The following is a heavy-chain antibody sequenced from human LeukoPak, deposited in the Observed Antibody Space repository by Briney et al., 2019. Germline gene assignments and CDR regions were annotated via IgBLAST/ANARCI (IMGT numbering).Heavy chain of an antibody. CDR3: ARGRLRYFDWSYGPRQNTYYYYGMDV. Sequence: ASVKVSCKASGYTFTGYYMHWVRQAPGQGLEWMGWINPNSGGTNYAQKFQGRVTMTRDTSISTAYMELSRLRSDDTAVYYCARGRLRYFDWSYGPRQNTYYYYGMDVWGQGTTVTVSS. CDR2: INPNSGGT. CDR1: GYTFTGYY. V-gene: IGHV1-2*02. D-gene: IGHD3-9*01. J-gene: IGHJ6*02.